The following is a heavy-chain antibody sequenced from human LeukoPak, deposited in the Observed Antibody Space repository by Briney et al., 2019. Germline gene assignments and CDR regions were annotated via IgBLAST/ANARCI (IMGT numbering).Heavy chain of an antibody. CDR2: INHSGST. V-gene: IGHV4-34*01. Sequence: SETPSLTCAVYGGSFSGYYWSWIRQPPGKGLEWIGEINHSGSTNYNPSLKSRVTISVDTSKNQFSLKLSSVTAADTAVYYCARHVVGYYDILTGYYRFDPWGQGTLVTVSS. CDR1: GGSFSGYY. J-gene: IGHJ5*02. CDR3: ARHVVGYYDILTGYYRFDP. D-gene: IGHD3-9*01.